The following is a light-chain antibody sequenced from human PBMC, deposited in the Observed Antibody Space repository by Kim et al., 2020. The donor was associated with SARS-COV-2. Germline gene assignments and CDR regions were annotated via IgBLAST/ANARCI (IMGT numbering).Light chain of an antibody. Sequence: EIVLTQFPATLSLSPGESATLSCKASQSVSSYLAWYQQKPGQAPRLLIYDASSTAPGIPARFSGRGSVTDFTLTISSLEPEDFAIYYCQHRGNWPPTFGQGTRLEIK. J-gene: IGKJ5*01. CDR2: DAS. V-gene: IGKV3-11*01. CDR3: QHRGNWPPT. CDR1: QSVSSY.